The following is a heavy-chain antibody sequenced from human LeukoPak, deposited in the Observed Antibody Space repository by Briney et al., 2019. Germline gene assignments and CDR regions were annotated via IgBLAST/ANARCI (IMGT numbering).Heavy chain of an antibody. D-gene: IGHD1-7*01. CDR3: AKGEELGDAYYYMDV. CDR2: ISSSSSYI. Sequence: PGGSLRLSCAASGFTFSSYSMNWVRQAPGKGLEWVSSISSSSSYIYYADSVKGRFTISRDNAKNSLYLQMNSLRADDTAVYFCAKGEELGDAYYYMDVWGKGTTVTISS. CDR1: GFTFSSYS. V-gene: IGHV3-21*04. J-gene: IGHJ6*03.